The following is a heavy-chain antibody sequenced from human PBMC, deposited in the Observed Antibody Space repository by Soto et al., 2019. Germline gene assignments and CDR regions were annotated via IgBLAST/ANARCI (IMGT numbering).Heavy chain of an antibody. V-gene: IGHV4-59*08. Sequence: PSETLSLSCTVSGGSISSYYWSWIRQPPGKGLEWIGYIYYSGSTNYNPSLKSRVTISVDTSKNQFSLKLSSVTAADTAVYYCARHNFGVAALYYYYYYMDVWGKGTTVTVS. D-gene: IGHD3-3*01. CDR1: GGSISSYY. CDR3: ARHNFGVAALYYYYYYMDV. CDR2: IYYSGST. J-gene: IGHJ6*03.